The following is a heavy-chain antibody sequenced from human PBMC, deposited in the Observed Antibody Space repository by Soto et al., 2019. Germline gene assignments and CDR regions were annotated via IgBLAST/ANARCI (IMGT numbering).Heavy chain of an antibody. CDR2: ISDTGGTI. CDR1: GFIFSDYA. CDR3: AKLLLLSVAPTVLEH. Sequence: PVGSLRLSCVAYGFIFSDYAMTWVRHSPGKGLEWVSVISDTGGTIYYADSVKGRFTISRDNSKNSLYLQLNSLRADDTAIYYCAKLLLLSVAPTVLEHWGQGALVLVSS. V-gene: IGHV3-23*01. J-gene: IGHJ1*01. D-gene: IGHD2-15*01.